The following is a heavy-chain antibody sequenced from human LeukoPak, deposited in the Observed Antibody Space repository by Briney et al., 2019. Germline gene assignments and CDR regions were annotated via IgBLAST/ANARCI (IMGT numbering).Heavy chain of an antibody. J-gene: IGHJ2*01. CDR1: GFTFDDYA. V-gene: IGHV3-43D*03. CDR2: ISWDGGST. CDR3: ARGVAVARPGNWYFDL. Sequence: GGSLRLSCAASGFTFDDYAMHWVRQAPGKGLEWVSLISWDGGSTYYADSVKGRFTISRDNSKNSLYLQMNSLRAEDTALYYCARGVAVARPGNWYFDLWGRGTLVTVSS. D-gene: IGHD6-19*01.